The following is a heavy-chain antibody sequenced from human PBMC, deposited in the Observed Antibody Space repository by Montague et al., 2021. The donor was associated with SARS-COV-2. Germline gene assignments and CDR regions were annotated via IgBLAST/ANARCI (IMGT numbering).Heavy chain of an antibody. D-gene: IGHD5-12*01. Sequence: SLRLSCAASGFTFSSFWMSWVRQAPGKGLEWVAFINEDGSEKDYXDSVKGRFTISRDKAKNSLHLQMNSLRADDTAVYYCARDFEHYTAYVAGDFDYWGQGTLVTVSS. CDR1: GFTFSSFW. J-gene: IGHJ4*02. V-gene: IGHV3-7*05. CDR2: INEDGSEK. CDR3: ARDFEHYTAYVAGDFDY.